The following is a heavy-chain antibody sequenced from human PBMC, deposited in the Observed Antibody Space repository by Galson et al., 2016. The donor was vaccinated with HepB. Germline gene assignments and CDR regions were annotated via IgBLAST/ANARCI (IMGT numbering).Heavy chain of an antibody. Sequence: SVKVSCKASGYPFTSHGISWIRQAPGQGLEWMGWVGAFNGNTNYAQKVQGRITMTTESATTTAYMELKTLRSDDTAVYYCARARNRGWNVDYLGQGTLVTVSS. D-gene: IGHD1-1*01. CDR2: VGAFNGNT. CDR1: GYPFTSHG. J-gene: IGHJ4*02. CDR3: ARARNRGWNVDY. V-gene: IGHV1-18*01.